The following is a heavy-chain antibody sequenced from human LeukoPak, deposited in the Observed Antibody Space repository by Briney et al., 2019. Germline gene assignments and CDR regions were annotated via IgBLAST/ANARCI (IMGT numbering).Heavy chain of an antibody. CDR3: AAGRFTLVRGVIIPDAFDI. D-gene: IGHD3-10*01. J-gene: IGHJ3*02. V-gene: IGHV3-23*01. Sequence: GGSLRLSCAASGFTFSSYAMSWVRQAPGKGLEWVSAISGSGGSTYYADSVKGRFTISRDNSKNTLYLQMNSLRAEATAVYYCAAGRFTLVRGVIIPDAFDIWGQGKMVTVSS. CDR2: ISGSGGST. CDR1: GFTFSSYA.